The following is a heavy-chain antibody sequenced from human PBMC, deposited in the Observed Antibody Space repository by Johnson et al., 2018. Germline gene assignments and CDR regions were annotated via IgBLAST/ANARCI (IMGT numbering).Heavy chain of an antibody. CDR1: GFTFSSYA. Sequence: QVQLVQSGGGVVQPGRSLRLSCAASGFTFSSYAMHWVRQAPGKGLEWVAVISYDGSNKYYADSVKGRFTISRDNSKNTLYLQMNSLRAEDTAVYYCAKCQGGGRGPGDYYYVMDVWGQGTTVTVS. CDR2: ISYDGSNK. J-gene: IGHJ6*02. D-gene: IGHD3-16*01. CDR3: AKCQGGGRGPGDYYYVMDV. V-gene: IGHV3-30-3*02.